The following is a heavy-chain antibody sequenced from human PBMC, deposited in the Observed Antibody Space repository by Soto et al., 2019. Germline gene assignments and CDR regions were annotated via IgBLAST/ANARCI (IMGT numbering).Heavy chain of an antibody. Sequence: SETLSLTCSVSGGSISSGYYYWSWIRQHPGKGLEWIGYIYYSGTTYYNPSLKSRVTISVDTSKNQFSLKLSSVSAADTALYYCARCSLVVVPAPGFDPWGRGTLVTVSS. V-gene: IGHV4-30-4*01. CDR2: IYYSGTT. CDR3: ARCSLVVVPAPGFDP. CDR1: GGSISSGYYY. D-gene: IGHD2-2*01. J-gene: IGHJ5*02.